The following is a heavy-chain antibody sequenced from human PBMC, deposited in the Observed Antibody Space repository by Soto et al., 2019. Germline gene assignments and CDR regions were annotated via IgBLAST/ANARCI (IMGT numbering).Heavy chain of an antibody. D-gene: IGHD3-10*01. CDR2: INHSGST. V-gene: IGHV4-34*01. CDR3: ARSGRGSGSLNPPRRYYYYYYGMDV. J-gene: IGHJ6*02. Sequence: FTSYYMHWVRQAPGQGLEWIGEINHSGSTNYNPSLKSRVTISVDTSKNQFSLKLSSVTAADTAVYYCARSGRGSGSLNPPRRYYYYYYGMDVWGQGTTVTVSS. CDR1: FTSYY.